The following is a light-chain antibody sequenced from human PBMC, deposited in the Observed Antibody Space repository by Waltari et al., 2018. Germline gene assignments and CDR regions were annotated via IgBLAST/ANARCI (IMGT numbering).Light chain of an antibody. CDR2: DDY. CDR3: QLWESSSDHPL. J-gene: IGLJ3*02. Sequence: SNVLTQPPSVSVAPGQTATISCGGNKVGRNSVPWYQQQSGQAPILVLHDDYDRPSGIPERFSGSSSGNTATLTISRVEDGDEADYYCQLWESSSDHPLFGGGTRLTVL. V-gene: IGLV3-21*02. CDR1: KVGRNS.